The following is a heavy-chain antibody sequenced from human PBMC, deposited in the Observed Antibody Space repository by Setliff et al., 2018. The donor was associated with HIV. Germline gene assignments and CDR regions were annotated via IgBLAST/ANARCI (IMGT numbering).Heavy chain of an antibody. D-gene: IGHD3-10*01. Sequence: SETLSLTCTISGGAFGVYRWSWIRQSAGRGLEWSGRIDSSRTTDYKPSLKDRVAISVDTSQNPFSLRVTSVTAADTAVYFCARDRHSSGLGSYGPWGPGILVTVSS. V-gene: IGHV4-4*07. CDR3: ARDRHSSGLGSYGP. CDR1: GGAFGVYR. CDR2: IDSSRTT. J-gene: IGHJ5*02.